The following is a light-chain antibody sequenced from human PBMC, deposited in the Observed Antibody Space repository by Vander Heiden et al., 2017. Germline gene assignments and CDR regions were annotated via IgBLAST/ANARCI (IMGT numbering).Light chain of an antibody. V-gene: IGLV2-23*02. J-gene: IGLJ3*02. Sequence: CTGTSSDVGSYNLVSWCQQHPGKAPKLMIYEVSKRPSGVSNRFSGSKSGNTASLTISGLQAEDEADYYCCSYAGSSTPWVFGGGTKLTVL. CDR3: CSYAGSSTPWV. CDR2: EVS. CDR1: SSDVGSYNL.